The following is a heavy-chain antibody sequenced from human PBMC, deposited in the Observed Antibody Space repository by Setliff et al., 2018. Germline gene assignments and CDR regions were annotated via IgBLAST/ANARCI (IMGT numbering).Heavy chain of an antibody. CDR1: GGSISSGDAS. D-gene: IGHD3-22*01. Sequence: SETLSLTCAVSGGSISSGDASWSWVRQPPGKGLEWIGYIYHSGSTYYNPSLKSRVTISVDTSKNQFSLKLSSVTAADTAVYYCAEGGYRAVGNAFDIWGQGTMVTVSS. V-gene: IGHV4-30-2*01. J-gene: IGHJ3*02. CDR2: IYHSGST. CDR3: AEGGYRAVGNAFDI.